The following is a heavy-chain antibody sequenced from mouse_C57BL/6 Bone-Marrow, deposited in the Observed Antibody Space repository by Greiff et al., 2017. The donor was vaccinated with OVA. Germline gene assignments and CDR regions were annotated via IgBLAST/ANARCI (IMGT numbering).Heavy chain of an antibody. J-gene: IGHJ2*01. Sequence: VQLVESGAELARPGASVKLSCKASGYTFTSYGISWVKQRTGQGLEWIGEINPRNGNAYYNEKFKGKATLTADKSSSTAYMELRSLTSEDSAVYFCARGDMVRVDYWSQGTTLTVSS. CDR1: GYTFTSYG. CDR2: INPRNGNA. V-gene: IGHV1-81*01. CDR3: ARGDMVRVDY. D-gene: IGHD1-1*02.